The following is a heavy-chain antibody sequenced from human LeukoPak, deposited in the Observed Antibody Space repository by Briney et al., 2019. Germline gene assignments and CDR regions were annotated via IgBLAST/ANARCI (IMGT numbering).Heavy chain of an antibody. CDR1: GFTFTSNW. J-gene: IGHJ6*02. CDR3: ARSAYGLGSSYNYYGMDV. CDR2: IKQDGSDK. D-gene: IGHD3-10*01. V-gene: IGHV3-7*03. Sequence: PGGSLRLSCAASGFTFTSNWMSWVRQAPGKGLEWVANIKQDGSDKCYVDSVKGRFTISRDNAKSSLYLQMNSLKASDTAMYYCARSAYGLGSSYNYYGMDVWGQGTTVTVSS.